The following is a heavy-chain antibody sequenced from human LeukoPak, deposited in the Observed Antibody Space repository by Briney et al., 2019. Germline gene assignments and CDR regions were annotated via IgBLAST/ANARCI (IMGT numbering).Heavy chain of an antibody. CDR1: GFTFSIYA. CDR2: ISSRSSYI. V-gene: IGHV3-21*04. D-gene: IGHD5-24*01. CDR3: ARGRRWLQSNFYYYYPMDV. Sequence: GGSLRLSCAASGFTFSIYAMSWVRQAPGKGLEWVSSISSRSSYIDYADSLKGRFTISRDNAKNSLYLQMNSLRAEDTAVYYCARGRRWLQSNFYYYYPMDVWGKGTTVTVSS. J-gene: IGHJ6*03.